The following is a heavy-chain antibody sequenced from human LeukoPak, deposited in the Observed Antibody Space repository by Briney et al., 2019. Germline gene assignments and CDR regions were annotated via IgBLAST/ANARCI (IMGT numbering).Heavy chain of an antibody. CDR2: ISWNSGSI. J-gene: IGHJ4*02. D-gene: IGHD6-13*01. CDR3: AKVITRLAAAGTFFDY. CDR1: GFTFDDYA. Sequence: GGSLRLSCSASGFTFDDYAMHWVRQAPGKGLEWVSGISWNSGSIGYADSVKGRFTISRDNAKNSLYLQMNSLRAEDTALYYCAKVITRLAAAGTFFDYWGQGTLVTVSS. V-gene: IGHV3-9*01.